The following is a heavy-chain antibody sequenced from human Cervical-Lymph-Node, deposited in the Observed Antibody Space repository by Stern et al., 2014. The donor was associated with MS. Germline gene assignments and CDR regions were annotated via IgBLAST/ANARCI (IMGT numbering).Heavy chain of an antibody. CDR3: ARPRTAARRDAFDI. D-gene: IGHD6-6*01. J-gene: IGHJ3*02. CDR2: ISPSGGST. Sequence: QVQLVQSGAEVKQPGASVKVSCKASGYTFINFYMHWVRQAPGQGLEWMGIISPSGGSTIYAEKFQGRGTMTRDTSTSTVYMELSSLRSEDTAVYYCARPRTAARRDAFDIWGQGTMVTVSS. CDR1: GYTFINFY. V-gene: IGHV1-46*01.